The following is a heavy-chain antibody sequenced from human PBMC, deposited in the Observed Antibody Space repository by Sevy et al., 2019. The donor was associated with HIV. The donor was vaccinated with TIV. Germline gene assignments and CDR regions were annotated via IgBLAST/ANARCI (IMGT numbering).Heavy chain of an antibody. D-gene: IGHD3-22*01. CDR1: GFTFSSYA. Sequence: GGSLRLSCAASGFTFSSYAMSWVRQAPGKGLEWVSAISGSGGSTYYADSVKGRFTISRDNSKNTLYLQMNSLRAEDTAVYYCAKSYYYDSSGFPTQTFDYWGQGTLVTVSS. CDR3: AKSYYYDSSGFPTQTFDY. CDR2: ISGSGGST. J-gene: IGHJ4*02. V-gene: IGHV3-23*01.